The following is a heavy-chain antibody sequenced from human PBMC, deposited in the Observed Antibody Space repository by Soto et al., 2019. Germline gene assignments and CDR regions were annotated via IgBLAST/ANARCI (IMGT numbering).Heavy chain of an antibody. D-gene: IGHD3-9*01. V-gene: IGHV1-69*02. Sequence: SVKVSCKASGGTFSRYTISWVRQAPGQGLEWMGRIIPILGIANYAQNFQGRVTIVADKSTDTAVMELSSLTSEDTAIYYCAGGRDYDPLTGYSRPDSWFDPWGQGTLVTVSS. CDR1: GGTFSRYT. J-gene: IGHJ5*02. CDR3: AGGRDYDPLTGYSRPDSWFDP. CDR2: IIPILGIA.